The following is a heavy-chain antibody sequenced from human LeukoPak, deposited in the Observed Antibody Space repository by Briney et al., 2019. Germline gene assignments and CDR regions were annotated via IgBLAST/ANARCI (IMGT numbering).Heavy chain of an antibody. V-gene: IGHV1-18*04. Sequence: ASVKVCCKASGYTFTSYDISWVGQAPGQGLEWMGWISAYNGNTNYAQKLQGRVTMTTDTSTSTAYMELRSLRSDDTAVYYCARSRRGDSSAHRGQGTLVTVSS. D-gene: IGHD2-21*02. J-gene: IGHJ4*02. CDR1: GYTFTSYD. CDR2: ISAYNGNT. CDR3: ARSRRGDSSAH.